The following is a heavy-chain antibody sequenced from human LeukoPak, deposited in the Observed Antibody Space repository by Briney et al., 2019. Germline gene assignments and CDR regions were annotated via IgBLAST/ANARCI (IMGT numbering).Heavy chain of an antibody. CDR2: IYYSGST. CDR3: ATLAIVGTTVFDY. CDR1: GGSISSNSYY. Sequence: PSETLSLTCTVSGGSISSNSYYWGWIRQPPGKGLKWIGSIYYSGSTYYNPSLKSRVTISVDTSKNQFSLKLSSVTAADTAVYYCATLAIVGTTVFDYWGQGTLVTVSS. J-gene: IGHJ4*02. D-gene: IGHD1-26*01. V-gene: IGHV4-39*01.